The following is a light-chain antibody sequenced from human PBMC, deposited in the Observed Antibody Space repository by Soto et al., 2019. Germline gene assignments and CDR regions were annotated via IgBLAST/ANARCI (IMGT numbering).Light chain of an antibody. V-gene: IGLV2-11*01. CDR2: AVN. CDR3: CSYAGSYTVV. Sequence: QSALTQPRSVSGSPGQSVTISFTGTSSDVGGYNYVSWYQQHPGKAPKLRIEAVNKGPSGVPDRFSGSKSGNTASLTISGLQAEDEADDYCCSYAGSYTVVFGGGTKLTVL. J-gene: IGLJ2*01. CDR1: SSDVGGYNY.